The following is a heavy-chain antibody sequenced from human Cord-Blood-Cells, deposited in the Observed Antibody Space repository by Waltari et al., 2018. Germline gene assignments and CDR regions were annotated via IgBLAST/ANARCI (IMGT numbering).Heavy chain of an antibody. CDR2: INHSGST. J-gene: IGHJ6*02. CDR1: GGSFSGYY. D-gene: IGHD1-26*01. V-gene: IGHV4-34*01. Sequence: QVQLQQWGAGLLKPSETLSLTCAVYGGSFSGYYWSWIRQPPGKGLEWIGEINHSGSTNYNPSRKSRVTISVDTSKNQFSLKLSSVTAADTAVYYCARLGGSYYYYYGMDVWGQGTTVTVSS. CDR3: ARLGGSYYYYYGMDV.